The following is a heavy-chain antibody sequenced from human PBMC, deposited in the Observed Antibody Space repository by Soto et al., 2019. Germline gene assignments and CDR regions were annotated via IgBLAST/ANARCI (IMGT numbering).Heavy chain of an antibody. D-gene: IGHD1-26*01. CDR2: INPNSGGT. Sequence: ASVKVSCKASGYTFTGYYMHWVRQAPGQGLEWMGWINPNSGGTNYAQKFQGWVTMTRDTSISTAYMELSRLRSDDTAVYYCARGIVDSGCPETQNNWFDPWGQGTLVTVSS. CDR1: GYTFTGYY. J-gene: IGHJ5*02. CDR3: ARGIVDSGCPETQNNWFDP. V-gene: IGHV1-2*04.